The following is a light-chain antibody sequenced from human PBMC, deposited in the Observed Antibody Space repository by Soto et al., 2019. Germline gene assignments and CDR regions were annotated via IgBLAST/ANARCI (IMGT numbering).Light chain of an antibody. Sequence: EIVVAQYPGTLSLSPGERATLSCRASQSISGGHSAWYQQKPGQAPRLVLYCVSNMATGIPDRFSGSGSGTDFSLTITRLETEKFAVYYCQQDGSSPRTFGRGTKVEIK. V-gene: IGKV3-20*01. CDR2: CVS. CDR3: QQDGSSPRT. CDR1: QSISGGH. J-gene: IGKJ1*01.